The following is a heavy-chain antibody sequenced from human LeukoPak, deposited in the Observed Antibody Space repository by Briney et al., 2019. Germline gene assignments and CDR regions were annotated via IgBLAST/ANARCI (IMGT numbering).Heavy chain of an antibody. J-gene: IGHJ5*02. V-gene: IGHV1-2*02. CDR3: ARGQLRVPKWFDP. Sequence: RASVNVSCKASGYTFTAYYIHWVRQAPGQGLEWMGWINPNSGGTNYAQKFQGRVTMTRDTSLRTAYMELTSLISDDTAVYYCARGQLRVPKWFDPWGPGNLVTVSS. CDR1: GYTFTAYY. D-gene: IGHD2-2*01. CDR2: INPNSGGT.